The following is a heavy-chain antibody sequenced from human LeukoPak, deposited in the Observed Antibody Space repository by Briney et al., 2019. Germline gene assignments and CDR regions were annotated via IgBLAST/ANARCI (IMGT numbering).Heavy chain of an antibody. CDR2: IYSSDST. CDR3: AKDSQVIAVAGYFDY. CDR1: GFTVSSNY. Sequence: GGSLRLSCAASGFTVSSNYMSWVRQAPGKGLEWVSVIYSSDSTYYADSVKGRFTISRDISKNTLYLQMNSLRVEDTAVYYCAKDSQVIAVAGYFDYWGQGTLVTVSS. D-gene: IGHD6-19*01. V-gene: IGHV3-66*01. J-gene: IGHJ4*02.